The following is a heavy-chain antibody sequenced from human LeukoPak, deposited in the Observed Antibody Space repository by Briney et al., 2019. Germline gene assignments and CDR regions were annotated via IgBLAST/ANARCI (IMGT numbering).Heavy chain of an antibody. J-gene: IGHJ5*02. CDR1: GDSVSSNSVT. CDR3: ARRLTQYDCFDP. CDR2: TYYRSTWYN. Sequence: SQTLSLTCAISGDSVSSNSVTWNWIRQSPSRGLEWLGRTYYRSTWYNDYAVSVRGRITVNPDTSKNQFFLHLNSVTPEDTAVYYCARRLTQYDCFDPWGQGILVTVSS. V-gene: IGHV6-1*01. D-gene: IGHD2-2*01.